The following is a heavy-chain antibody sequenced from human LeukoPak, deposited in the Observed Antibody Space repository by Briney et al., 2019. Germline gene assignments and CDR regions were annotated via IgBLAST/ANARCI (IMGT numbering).Heavy chain of an antibody. CDR3: AREKRSNGCYYYYMDV. Sequence: SETLSLTCTVSGGSISSYYWSWIRQPPGKGLEWIGYIYCSGSTNYNPSLKSRVTISVDTSKNQFSLKLSSVTTADTAVYYCAREKRSNGCYYYYMDVWGKGTTVTVPS. J-gene: IGHJ6*03. V-gene: IGHV4-59*01. CDR2: IYCSGST. CDR1: GGSISSYY. D-gene: IGHD3-22*01.